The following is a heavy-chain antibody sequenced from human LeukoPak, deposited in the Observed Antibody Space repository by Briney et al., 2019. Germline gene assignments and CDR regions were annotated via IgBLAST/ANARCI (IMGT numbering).Heavy chain of an antibody. V-gene: IGHV4-30-4*01. Sequence: SETLSLTCTVSGGSISSGDYYWSWIRQPPGKGLEWIGYIYYSGSSNYNPSLKSRVTISVDTSKNQFSLKLTSVTAADSAVYYCARLMNIAAADYWGQGTLVTVSS. CDR2: IYYSGSS. CDR1: GGSISSGDYY. D-gene: IGHD2/OR15-2a*01. J-gene: IGHJ4*02. CDR3: ARLMNIAAADY.